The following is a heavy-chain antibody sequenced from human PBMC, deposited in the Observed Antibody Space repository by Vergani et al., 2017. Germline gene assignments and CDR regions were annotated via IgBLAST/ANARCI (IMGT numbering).Heavy chain of an antibody. V-gene: IGHV3-33*08. CDR3: ARAQQWLAYFDY. J-gene: IGHJ4*02. Sequence: VQLVESGGGLVKPGGSLRLSCAASGFTFSSYGMHWVRQAPGKGLEWVAVIWYDGSNKYYADSVKGRFTISRDNSKNTLYLQMNSLRDEDTAVYYCARAQQWLAYFDYWGQGTLVTISS. CDR1: GFTFSSYG. CDR2: IWYDGSNK. D-gene: IGHD6-19*01.